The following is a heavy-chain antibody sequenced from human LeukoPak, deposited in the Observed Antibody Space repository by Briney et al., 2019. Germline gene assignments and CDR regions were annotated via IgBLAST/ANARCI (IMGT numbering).Heavy chain of an antibody. CDR2: IYYSGST. V-gene: IGHV4-31*03. CDR3: ARGYCSSTSCYASKHYYYYGMDV. D-gene: IGHD2-2*01. Sequence: SETLSLTCTVSGGSISSGGYYWSWIRQHPGKGLEWIGYIYYSGSTYYNPPLKSRVTISVDTSKNQFSLKLSSVTAADTAVYYCARGYCSSTSCYASKHYYYYGMDVWGQGTTVTVSS. CDR1: GGSISSGGYY. J-gene: IGHJ6*02.